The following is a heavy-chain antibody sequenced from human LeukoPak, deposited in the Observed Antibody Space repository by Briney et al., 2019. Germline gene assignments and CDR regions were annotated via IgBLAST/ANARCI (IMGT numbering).Heavy chain of an antibody. CDR3: ARVCSKSAVPAALLYYYYYYYMDV. D-gene: IGHD2-2*01. Sequence: PGGSLRLSCAASGFTFSDYYMSWIRQAPGKGLEWVSYISSSGSTIYYADSVKGRFTISRDNAKDSLYLQMNSLRAEDTAVYYCARVCSKSAVPAALLYYYYYYYMDVWGKGTTVTISS. J-gene: IGHJ6*03. CDR1: GFTFSDYY. V-gene: IGHV3-11*01. CDR2: ISSSGSTI.